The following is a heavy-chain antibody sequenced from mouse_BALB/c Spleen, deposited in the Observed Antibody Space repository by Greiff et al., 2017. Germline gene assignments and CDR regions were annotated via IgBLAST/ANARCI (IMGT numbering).Heavy chain of an antibody. CDR1: GFSLTSYG. V-gene: IGHV2-5-1*01. Sequence: VQLQQSGPSLVQPSQSLSITCTVSGFSLTSYGVHWVRQSPGKGLEWLGVIWRGGSTDYNAAFMSRLSITKDNSKSQVFFKMNSLQTDDTAMYYCARDILLTGTGDYWGQGTTLTVSS. CDR2: IWRGGST. J-gene: IGHJ2*01. D-gene: IGHD4-1*01. CDR3: ARDILLTGTGDY.